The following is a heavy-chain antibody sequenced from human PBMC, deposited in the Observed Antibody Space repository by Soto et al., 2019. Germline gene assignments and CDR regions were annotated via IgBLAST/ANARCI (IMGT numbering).Heavy chain of an antibody. CDR2: IDYSGNT. CDR3: ARHPPYGPLDY. D-gene: IGHD4-17*01. Sequence: QLQLQESGPGLVKPSETLSLTCTVSGDSGGFISSSSYHWGWIRQPPGKGLEWIGNIDYSGNTYYTPSRKNPVTIAGDASKNQFSLELTSVAAADTAVYYCARHPPYGPLDYWGQGTLVTVSS. CDR1: GDSGGFISSSSYH. J-gene: IGHJ4*02. V-gene: IGHV4-39*01.